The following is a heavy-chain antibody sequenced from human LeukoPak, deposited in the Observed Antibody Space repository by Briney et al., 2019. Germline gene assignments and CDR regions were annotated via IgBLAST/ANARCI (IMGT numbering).Heavy chain of an antibody. CDR2: IYYSGST. CDR1: GGSISSGGYY. CDR3: ARARGSGIDY. V-gene: IGHV4-31*03. Sequence: SETLSLTCTVSGGSISSGGYYWSWIRQHPGKGLEWIGYIYYSGSTYYNPSLKSRDTISVDTSKNQFSLKLSSVTAADTAVYYCARARGSGIDYWGQGTLVTVSS. D-gene: IGHD3-10*01. J-gene: IGHJ4*02.